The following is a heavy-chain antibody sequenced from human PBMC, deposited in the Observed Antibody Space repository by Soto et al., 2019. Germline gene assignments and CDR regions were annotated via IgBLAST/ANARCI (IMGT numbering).Heavy chain of an antibody. Sequence: SETLSLTCTVSGGSISSSSYYWGWIRQPPGKGLEWIGSIYYSGSTYYNPSLKSRVTISVDTSKNQFSLKLSSVTAADTAVYYCARQSYDFPYYYYGMDVWGQGTTVTVSS. CDR2: IYYSGST. CDR3: ARQSYDFPYYYYGMDV. V-gene: IGHV4-39*01. CDR1: GGSISSSSYY. D-gene: IGHD3-3*01. J-gene: IGHJ6*02.